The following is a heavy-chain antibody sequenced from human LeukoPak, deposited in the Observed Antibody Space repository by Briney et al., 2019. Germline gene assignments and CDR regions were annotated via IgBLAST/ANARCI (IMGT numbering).Heavy chain of an antibody. CDR2: MNPNSGNT. Sequence: ASVEVSCKASGYTFTSYDINWVRQATGQGLEWMGWMNPNSGNTGYAQKFQGRVTMTRNTSISTAYMELSSLRSEDTAVYYCARGKDDYGDYVGFDPWGQGTLVTVSS. D-gene: IGHD4-17*01. V-gene: IGHV1-8*01. CDR3: ARGKDDYGDYVGFDP. J-gene: IGHJ5*02. CDR1: GYTFTSYD.